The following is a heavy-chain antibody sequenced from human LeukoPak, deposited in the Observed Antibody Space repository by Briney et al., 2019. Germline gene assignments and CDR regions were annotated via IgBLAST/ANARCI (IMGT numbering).Heavy chain of an antibody. V-gene: IGHV3-48*02. Sequence: HTGGSLRLSCAASGFTFSSYAMSWVRQAPGKGLGWISYISSSSSSIKYADSVKGRFTISRDNAKNSLYLQMNSLRDEDTGVYYCARGRSVVVSFSWFDPWGQGTLVTVSS. CDR2: ISSSSSSI. D-gene: IGHD2-21*01. CDR3: ARGRSVVVSFSWFDP. J-gene: IGHJ5*02. CDR1: GFTFSSYA.